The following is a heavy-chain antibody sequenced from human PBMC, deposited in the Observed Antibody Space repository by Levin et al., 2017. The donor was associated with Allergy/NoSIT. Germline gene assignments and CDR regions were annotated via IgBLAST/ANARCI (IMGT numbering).Heavy chain of an antibody. J-gene: IGHJ4*02. D-gene: IGHD3-10*01. V-gene: IGHV4-31*03. Sequence: SQTLSLTCTVSGGSISSGGYYWSWIRQHPGKGLEWIGYIYYSGSTYYNPSLKSRVTISVDTSKNQFSLKLSSVTAADTAVYYCAESSWVRGLVFRYWGQGTLVTVSS. CDR1: GGSISSGGYY. CDR3: AESSWVRGLVFRY. CDR2: IYYSGST.